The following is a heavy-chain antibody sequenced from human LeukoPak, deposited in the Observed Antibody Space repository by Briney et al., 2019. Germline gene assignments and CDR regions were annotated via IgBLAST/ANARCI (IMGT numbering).Heavy chain of an antibody. Sequence: PSETLSLTCIVSGDFVRNSNYYWDWIRQPPGKGLEWIGSIYYSGRTYYNPSLKTRVSMSVDTTKNHFSLKLTSVTAADTAVYYCARRRYYDGSGYLDWGQGTLVIVS. CDR1: GDFVRNSNYY. D-gene: IGHD3-22*01. V-gene: IGHV4-39*01. J-gene: IGHJ1*01. CDR3: ARRRYYDGSGYLD. CDR2: IYYSGRT.